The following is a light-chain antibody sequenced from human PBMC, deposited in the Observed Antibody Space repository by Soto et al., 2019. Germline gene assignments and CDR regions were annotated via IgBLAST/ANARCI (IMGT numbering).Light chain of an antibody. V-gene: IGKV3-11*01. CDR2: GAS. CDR1: QNVRTF. Sequence: EVVLTQSPATLSLSPGERATLSCRASQNVRTFLDWYQQKPGQAPRLLIYGASNRATGIPARFSGSGSGTDFTLTISSLEPEDFAGYYGQQHSHWPPWTFGQGTRVEIQ. J-gene: IGKJ1*01. CDR3: QQHSHWPPWT.